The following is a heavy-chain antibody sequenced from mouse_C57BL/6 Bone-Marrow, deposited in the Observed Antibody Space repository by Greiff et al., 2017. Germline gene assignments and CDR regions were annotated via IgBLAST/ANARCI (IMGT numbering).Heavy chain of an antibody. CDR2: IYPRSGNT. D-gene: IGHD2-5*01. CDR3: ARGAIVTTCHYFDY. Sequence: VQLQQSGAELARPGASVKLSCKASGYTFTSYGISWVKQRTGQGLEWIGEIYPRSGNTYYNEKFKGKATLTADKSSSTAYMELRSLTSEDSAVYFCARGAIVTTCHYFDYWGQGTTLTVSS. J-gene: IGHJ2*01. V-gene: IGHV1-81*01. CDR1: GYTFTSYG.